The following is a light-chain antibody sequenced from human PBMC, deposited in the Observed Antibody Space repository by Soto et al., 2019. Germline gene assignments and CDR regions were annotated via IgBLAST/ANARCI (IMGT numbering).Light chain of an antibody. CDR2: GAS. V-gene: IGKV3-20*01. CDR3: QQYDSSTRT. CDR1: QSLSSSS. J-gene: IGKJ1*01. Sequence: DIVWNQSPGTLSMSPGARATLSCRSSQSLSSSSLAWYQQKPGQAPRLLISGASSRAADIPDRFSGSGSGTDFTLTINSLEPEDFAVYYCQQYDSSTRTFGQGTKVDIK.